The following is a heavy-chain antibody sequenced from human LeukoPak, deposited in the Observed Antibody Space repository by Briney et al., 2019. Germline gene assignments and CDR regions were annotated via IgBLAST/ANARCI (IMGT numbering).Heavy chain of an antibody. Sequence: SVKVSCKASGGTFSSYAISWVRQAPGQGLEWMGGIIPIFGTANYAQKFQGRVTITTDESTSTAYMELSSLRSEDTAVYYCARDGSLAPGSSWDHYWGQGTLVTVSS. CDR1: GGTFSSYA. CDR2: IIPIFGTA. CDR3: ARDGSLAPGSSWDHY. V-gene: IGHV1-69*05. J-gene: IGHJ4*02. D-gene: IGHD6-13*01.